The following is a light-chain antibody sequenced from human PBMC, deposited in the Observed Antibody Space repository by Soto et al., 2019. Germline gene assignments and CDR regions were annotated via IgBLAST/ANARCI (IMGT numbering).Light chain of an antibody. V-gene: IGLV2-14*01. CDR1: SSDVGGYNY. CDR3: SSYTSSSTRV. J-gene: IGLJ1*01. CDR2: EVS. Sequence: QSALTQPASVSGSPGQSITISCTGTSSDVGGYNYVSWYQQHPGKAPKLMIYEVSNRPSGVSNRFSGSKSGNTASLTISGLQAEVEADYYCSSYTSSSTRVFVTGTKLTVL.